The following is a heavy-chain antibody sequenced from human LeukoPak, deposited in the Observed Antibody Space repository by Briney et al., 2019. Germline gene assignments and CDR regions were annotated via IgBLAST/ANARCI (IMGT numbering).Heavy chain of an antibody. Sequence: ASVKVSCKASGYTFTTYGVTWVRQAPGQGLEWMGWINPNSGGTNYAQKFQGRVTMTRDTSISTAYMELSRLRSDDTAVYYCARESGYYDILTGYKPMDVWGKGTTVTISS. J-gene: IGHJ6*03. CDR3: ARESGYYDILTGYKPMDV. CDR2: INPNSGGT. CDR1: GYTFTTYG. V-gene: IGHV1-2*02. D-gene: IGHD3-9*01.